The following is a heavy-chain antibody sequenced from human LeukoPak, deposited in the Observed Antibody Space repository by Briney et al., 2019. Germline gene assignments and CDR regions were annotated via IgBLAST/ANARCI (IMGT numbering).Heavy chain of an antibody. V-gene: IGHV4-39*01. CDR3: ARQRSGYTHYYYYYMDV. CDR2: IYYSGST. Sequence: SETLSLTCTVAGGSISRTTYYWGRIRQPPGKGLDGFGRIYYSGSTSYNPYLKSRVTISVDTSKNQFSLKLSSVPAADTAVYYCARQRSGYTHYYYYYMDVWGKGTTVTISS. CDR1: GGSISRTTYY. D-gene: IGHD3-3*01. J-gene: IGHJ6*03.